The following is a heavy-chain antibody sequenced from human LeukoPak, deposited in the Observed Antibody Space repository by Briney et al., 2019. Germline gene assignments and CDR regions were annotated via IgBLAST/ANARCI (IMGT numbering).Heavy chain of an antibody. CDR1: GGTLSSVG. V-gene: IGHV1-69*13. D-gene: IGHD6-13*01. CDR3: ARGNAAAGPLDY. J-gene: IGHJ4*02. Sequence: SVKVSCKASGGTLSSVGFSWVRQAPGQGLEWMGAIIPILGTANYAQKFRARLSITADESTTTAYLGMSNLESEDTAVYYCARGNAAAGPLDYWGQGTLVTVSS. CDR2: IIPILGTA.